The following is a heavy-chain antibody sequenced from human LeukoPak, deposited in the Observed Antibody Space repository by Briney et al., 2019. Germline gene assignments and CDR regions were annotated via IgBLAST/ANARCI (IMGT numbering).Heavy chain of an antibody. CDR3: ARRAGGYSHPYDY. Sequence: GGSLRLSCAVSGFTVSGNYMSWVRQAPGKGLEWVSLIYSGGTTYYADSVKGRFTISRDNSKNTLYLQMNSLRAEDTAVYYCARRAGGYSHPYDYWGQGILVTVSS. CDR2: IYSGGTT. V-gene: IGHV3-53*01. J-gene: IGHJ4*02. CDR1: GFTVSGNY. D-gene: IGHD4-23*01.